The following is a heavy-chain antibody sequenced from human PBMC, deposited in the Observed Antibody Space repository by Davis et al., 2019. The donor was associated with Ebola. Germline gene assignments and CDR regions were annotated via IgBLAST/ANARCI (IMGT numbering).Heavy chain of an antibody. CDR3: ARSTGQPDY. J-gene: IGHJ4*02. CDR2: IGGSGDGT. CDR1: GFTFSTYP. V-gene: IGHV3-23*01. Sequence: PGGSLRLSCTASGFTFSTYPMTWIRQVPGKGLDWVSTIGGSGDGTHYADSVKGRFTISRDNAKNTLYLQMNSLRAEDTALYYCARSTGQPDYWGPGSLVTVSS. D-gene: IGHD1-14*01.